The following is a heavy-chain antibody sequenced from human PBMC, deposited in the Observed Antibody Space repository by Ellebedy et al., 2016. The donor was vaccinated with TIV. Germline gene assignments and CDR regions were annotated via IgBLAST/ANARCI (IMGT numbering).Heavy chain of an antibody. CDR3: ARGCSGGNCYSFDY. J-gene: IGHJ4*02. Sequence: AASVKVSCKASGYTFISYGISWVRQAPGQGFEWMGWISAFNGNTNYAQKLQDRVTMTTDTSTNTAYMELRSLRSDDTAVYYCARGCSGGNCYSFDYWGQGTLVTVSS. D-gene: IGHD2-15*01. CDR1: GYTFISYG. CDR2: ISAFNGNT. V-gene: IGHV1-18*01.